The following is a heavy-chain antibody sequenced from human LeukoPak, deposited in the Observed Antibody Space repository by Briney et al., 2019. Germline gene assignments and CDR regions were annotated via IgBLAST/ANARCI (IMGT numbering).Heavy chain of an antibody. CDR2: IYTSGST. CDR1: GVSISSGSYF. CDR3: ASDRIEVDAFDI. Sequence: SETLSLTCTVSGVSISSGSYFWSWIRQPAGKGLEWIGRIYTSGSTNYNPSLKSRVTISVDTSKNQFSLKLSSVTAADTAVYYCASDRIEVDAFDIWGQGTMVTVSS. D-gene: IGHD2-15*01. V-gene: IGHV4-61*02. J-gene: IGHJ3*02.